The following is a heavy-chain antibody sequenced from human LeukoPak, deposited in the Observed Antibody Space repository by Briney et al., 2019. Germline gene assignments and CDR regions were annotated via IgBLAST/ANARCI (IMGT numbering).Heavy chain of an antibody. J-gene: IGHJ4*02. CDR3: AKDLGHYFYYFDF. D-gene: IGHD3-10*01. V-gene: IGHV3-23*01. CDR2: LSSGGNT. Sequence: GGSLRLSCAVSGFTFSNTAMSWVRQAPGKGLEWVATLSSGGNTHYADSVQGRFTISRDSSKNMLYLQMNSLGVEDTAMYYCAKDLGHYFYYFDFWGQGTLATVSS. CDR1: GFTFSNTA.